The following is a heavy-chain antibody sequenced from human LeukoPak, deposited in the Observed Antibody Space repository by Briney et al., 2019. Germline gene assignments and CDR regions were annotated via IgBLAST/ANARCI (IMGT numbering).Heavy chain of an antibody. Sequence: PGRSLRLSCAASGFTFSSYAMHWVRQAPGKGLEWVSSISSSSSSIYYADSVKGRFTISRDNAKNSLYLQMNSLRAEDTAVYYCARRRGKAIITEIDYWGQGTLVTVSS. J-gene: IGHJ4*02. CDR2: ISSSSSSI. CDR3: ARRRGKAIITEIDY. V-gene: IGHV3-21*01. D-gene: IGHD4-23*01. CDR1: GFTFSSYA.